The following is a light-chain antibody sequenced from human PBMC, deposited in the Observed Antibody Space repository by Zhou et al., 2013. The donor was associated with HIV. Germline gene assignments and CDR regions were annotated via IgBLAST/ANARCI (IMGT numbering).Light chain of an antibody. CDR2: AAS. CDR3: QQSYTTPWT. Sequence: DIQMTQSPSSLSAFVGDRVTITCRTSQGISTFLNWYQQKPGKAPKLLIYAASSLQSGVPSRFSGSGSGTDFTLTISSLQPEDFATYYCQQSYTTPWTFGQGTKVEIK. CDR1: QGISTF. V-gene: IGKV1-39*01. J-gene: IGKJ1*01.